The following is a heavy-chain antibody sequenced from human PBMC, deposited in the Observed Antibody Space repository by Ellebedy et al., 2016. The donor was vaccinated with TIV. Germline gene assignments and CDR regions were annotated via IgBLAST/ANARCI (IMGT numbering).Heavy chain of an antibody. Sequence: SVKVSCXASGYTFTSYAISWVRQAPGQGLEWMGGIIPIFGTANYAQKFQGRVTITADESTSTAYMELSSLRSEDTAVYYCARVSPLVPYYYYYYYIDVWGKGTTVTVSS. D-gene: IGHD6-13*01. CDR3: ARVSPLVPYYYYYYYIDV. J-gene: IGHJ6*03. CDR2: IIPIFGTA. V-gene: IGHV1-69*13. CDR1: GYTFTSYA.